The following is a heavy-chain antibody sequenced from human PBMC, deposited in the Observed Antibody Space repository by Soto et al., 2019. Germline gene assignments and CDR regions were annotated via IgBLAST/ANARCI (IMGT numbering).Heavy chain of an antibody. CDR3: AKGCSNDWYWPLDS. J-gene: IGHJ4*02. V-gene: IGHV3-23*01. D-gene: IGHD6-19*01. Sequence: EVQLLESGGGLVQPGGSLRLSCAASGFTLSSYAMSWVRQTPGKGLKWVSTIVASGTSTYYADSVKGRFTISQDNSQNTLSLQMHSLRAEDTALYYCAKGCSNDWYWPLDSWGLGILVTVSS. CDR1: GFTLSSYA. CDR2: IVASGTST.